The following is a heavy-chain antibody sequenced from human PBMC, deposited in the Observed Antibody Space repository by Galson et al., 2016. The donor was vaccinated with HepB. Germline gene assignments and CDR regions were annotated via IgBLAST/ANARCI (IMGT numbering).Heavy chain of an antibody. D-gene: IGHD3-10*01. J-gene: IGHJ6*02. CDR2: INPNSGGT. V-gene: IGHV1-2*04. Sequence: SVKVSCKASGGTFSNYAISWVRQAPGQGLEWMGWINPNSGGTNYAQKFQGWVTVTRDTSISTAYMEVSRLSSDDTAVYYCARESLTMVRGAPLYGMDVWGQGTTITVSS. CDR3: ARESLTMVRGAPLYGMDV. CDR1: GGTFSNYA.